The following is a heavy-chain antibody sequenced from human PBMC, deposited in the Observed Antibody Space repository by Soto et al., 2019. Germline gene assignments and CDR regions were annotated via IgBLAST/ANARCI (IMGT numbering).Heavy chain of an antibody. CDR1: GYSFINYG. CDR2: ISGSNGAT. Sequence: QVQLVQSGAEVKKPGASVKVSCKFSGYSFINYGMTWVRQAPGQGLEWMGRISGSNGATNYAQRFQGRVTLTTDTSTNTAYMELRSLRLDDTAVYYCARDSKWLIIKGNWFDSWGQGTLVTVSS. D-gene: IGHD5-12*01. V-gene: IGHV1-18*04. J-gene: IGHJ5*01. CDR3: ARDSKWLIIKGNWFDS.